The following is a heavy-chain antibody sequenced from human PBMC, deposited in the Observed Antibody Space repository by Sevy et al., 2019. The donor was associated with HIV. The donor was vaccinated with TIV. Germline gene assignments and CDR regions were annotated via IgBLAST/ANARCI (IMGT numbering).Heavy chain of an antibody. CDR2: ISWNSGSI. D-gene: IGHD3-16*01. CDR1: GFTFGVYA. Sequence: GGSLRLSCAASGFTFGVYAMHWVRQAPGKGLEWVSGISWNSGSIVYADAVKGRFTISTDNAKKSLYLQMNSLRRDDTALYYCVTDGALDSWGQGTLVTVSS. J-gene: IGHJ4*02. CDR3: VTDGALDS. V-gene: IGHV3-9*01.